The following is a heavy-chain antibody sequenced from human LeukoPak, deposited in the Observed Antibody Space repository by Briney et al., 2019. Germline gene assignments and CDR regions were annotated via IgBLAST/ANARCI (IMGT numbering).Heavy chain of an antibody. J-gene: IGHJ4*02. CDR2: IRYDGSNK. CDR3: AKDKYSPFDY. V-gene: IGHV3-30*02. D-gene: IGHD5-18*01. Sequence: GGSLRLSCAASGFTFSSYGMHWVRQAPGKGLEWVAFIRYDGSNKYYADSVKGRFTISRDNSKDTLYLQMNSLRAEDTAVYYCAKDKYSPFDYWGRGTLVTVSS. CDR1: GFTFSSYG.